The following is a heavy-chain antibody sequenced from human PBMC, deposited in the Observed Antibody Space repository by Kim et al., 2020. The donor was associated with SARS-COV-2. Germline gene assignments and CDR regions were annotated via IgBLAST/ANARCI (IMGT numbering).Heavy chain of an antibody. CDR1: GGSISSSNW. Sequence: SETLSLTCAVSGGSISSSNWWSWVRQPPGKGLEWIGEIYHSGSTKYIPSLKSRVNISVDRSKNQFSLKLSSVTAADTAVYYCARGLYVTGFDPWGQGTLVTVSS. J-gene: IGHJ5*02. CDR3: ARGLYVTGFDP. CDR2: IYHSGST. D-gene: IGHD2-8*01. V-gene: IGHV4-4*02.